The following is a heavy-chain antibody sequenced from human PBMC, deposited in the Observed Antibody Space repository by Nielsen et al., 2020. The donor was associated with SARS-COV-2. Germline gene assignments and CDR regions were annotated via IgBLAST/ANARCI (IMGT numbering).Heavy chain of an antibody. CDR2: ISSSSSYT. D-gene: IGHD1-26*01. J-gene: IGHJ5*02. CDR3: ASGSYYWFDP. V-gene: IGHV3-11*03. Sequence: GESLKISCAASGFTFSDYYMSWIRQAPGKGLEWVSYISSSSSYTNYADSVKGRFTISRDNAKNSLYLQMNSLRAEDTAVYYCASGSYYWFDPWGQGTLGTVSS. CDR1: GFTFSDYY.